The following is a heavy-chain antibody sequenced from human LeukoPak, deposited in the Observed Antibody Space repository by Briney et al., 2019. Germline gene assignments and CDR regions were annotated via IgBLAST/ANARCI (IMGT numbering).Heavy chain of an antibody. CDR2: INTNTGNP. D-gene: IGHD1-26*01. Sequence: ASVKDSCKASGYTFTSYAMNWVRQAPGQGLEWMGWINTNTGNPTYAQGFTGRFVFSLDTSVSTAFLQISSLKAEDTAMYHCATWEGGGDYWGQGTLVTVSS. CDR3: ATWEGGGDY. CDR1: GYTFTSYA. V-gene: IGHV7-4-1*02. J-gene: IGHJ4*02.